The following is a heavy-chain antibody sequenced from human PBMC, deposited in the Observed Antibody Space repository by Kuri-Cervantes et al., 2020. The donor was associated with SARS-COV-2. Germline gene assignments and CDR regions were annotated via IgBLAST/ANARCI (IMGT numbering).Heavy chain of an antibody. V-gene: IGHV4-4*02. J-gene: IGHJ2*01. CDR2: IYYSGST. CDR1: GGSISSSNW. Sequence: SETLSLTCAVYGGSISSSNWWSWLRQPPGKGLEWIGDIYYSGSTNYNPSLESRITISIDTSKNQFSLKLSSVTAADTAVYYCARDVKGYNSGWYSWYFDLWGRGALVTVSS. D-gene: IGHD6-19*01. CDR3: ARDVKGYNSGWYSWYFDL.